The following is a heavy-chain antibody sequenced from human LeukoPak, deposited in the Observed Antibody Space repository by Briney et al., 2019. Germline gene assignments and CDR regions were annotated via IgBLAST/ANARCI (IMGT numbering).Heavy chain of an antibody. V-gene: IGHV3-64*01. CDR1: GFTFSRYA. Sequence: GGSLRLSCAASGFTFSRYAMHWVRQAPGKGLEYVSAISSNGGSTYYANYVKGRFTNSRDNSKNTLYLQMGSLRAEDMAVYYCARVGDSDVFDYWGQGTLVTVSS. CDR2: ISSNGGST. J-gene: IGHJ4*02. D-gene: IGHD2-21*01. CDR3: ARVGDSDVFDY.